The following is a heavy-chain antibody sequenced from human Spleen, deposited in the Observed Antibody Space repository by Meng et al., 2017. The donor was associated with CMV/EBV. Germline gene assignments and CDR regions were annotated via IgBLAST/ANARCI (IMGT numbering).Heavy chain of an antibody. CDR3: ARTLGYCSGGSCYSDEGDY. CDR2: LSGSGGRT. V-gene: IGHV3-23*01. Sequence: GESLKISCAASGFTFSSYAMNWVRQAPGKGLEWVSGLSGSGGRTYYADSVKGRFTISRDNSKNTLYLQMNSLRAEDTAVYYCARTLGYCSGGSCYSDEGDYWGQGTLVTVSS. D-gene: IGHD2-15*01. J-gene: IGHJ4*02. CDR1: GFTFSSYA.